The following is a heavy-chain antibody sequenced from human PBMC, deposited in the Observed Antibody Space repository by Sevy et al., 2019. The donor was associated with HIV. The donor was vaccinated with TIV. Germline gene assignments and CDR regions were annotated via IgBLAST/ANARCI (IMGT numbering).Heavy chain of an antibody. D-gene: IGHD6-19*01. J-gene: IGHJ4*02. V-gene: IGHV1-18*01. CDR2: ISADNGNT. CDR1: GYTFDSFG. CDR3: ARGGWSRSGWHGYFFDY. Sequence: ASVKVSCKASGYTFDSFGVTWVRQAPGQGLEWMGWISADNGNTNYAQKLQGRVTMTTDSSTSTAYMEVRSLRSDDTAVYYGARGGWSRSGWHGYFFDYWGQGTLVTVSS.